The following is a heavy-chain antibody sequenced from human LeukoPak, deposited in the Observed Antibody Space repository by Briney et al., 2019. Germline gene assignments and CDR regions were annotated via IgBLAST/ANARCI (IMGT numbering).Heavy chain of an antibody. CDR2: IYYSGST. J-gene: IGHJ4*02. CDR1: GGSISSSSYY. D-gene: IGHD4-17*01. Sequence: PSETLSLTCTVSGGSISSSSYYWGWIRQPPGKGLEWIGSIYYSGSTYYNPSLKSRVTISVDTSKNQFSLKLSSVTAADTAVYYCATTTGPAYYFVYWGQGTLVTVSS. V-gene: IGHV4-39*01. CDR3: ATTTGPAYYFVY.